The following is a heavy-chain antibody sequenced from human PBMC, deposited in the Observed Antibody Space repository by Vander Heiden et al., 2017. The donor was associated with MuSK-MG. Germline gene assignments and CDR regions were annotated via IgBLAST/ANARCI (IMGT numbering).Heavy chain of an antibody. CDR1: GFTFSTYA. J-gene: IGHJ5*02. Sequence: EEQLLESGGGLVQPGGSLRLSCAASGFTFSTYAMSWVRQSPGKGLEWVSSISGSGGSTYDADSVKGRFTISRDNSKNTLYLQMNTLRAEDTAVYYCAKNPNYDFWSGYSNWFDPWGQGTLVTVSS. CDR2: ISGSGGST. D-gene: IGHD3-3*01. CDR3: AKNPNYDFWSGYSNWFDP. V-gene: IGHV3-23*01.